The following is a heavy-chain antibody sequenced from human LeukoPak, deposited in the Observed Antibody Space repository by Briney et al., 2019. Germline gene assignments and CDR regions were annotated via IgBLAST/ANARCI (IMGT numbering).Heavy chain of an antibody. J-gene: IGHJ4*02. CDR2: IKQDGSEK. CDR3: AREYRRRFDY. V-gene: IGHV3-7*04. D-gene: IGHD3-16*02. Sequence: GGSLRLSCEVSGFTFSSYWMSWVRQAPGKGLEWVANIKQDGSEKNHVDSVKGRFTISRDNAKKSLYLQMNSLRDEDTAVYYCAREYRRRFDYWGQGTLVTVSS. CDR1: GFTFSSYW.